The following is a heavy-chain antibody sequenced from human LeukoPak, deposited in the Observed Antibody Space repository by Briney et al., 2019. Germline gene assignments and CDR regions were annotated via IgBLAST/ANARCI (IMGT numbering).Heavy chain of an antibody. CDR1: GGAISSYY. CDR2: IYYSGST. Sequence: SETLSLTCTVSGGAISSYYWCWIRQPPGKGLEWIGYIYYSGSTNHNPSLKSRVIISVDTSKNQFSLKLSSVTAAATAVYYCARDSSSQSGMDVWGQGTTVTVSS. V-gene: IGHV4-59*01. J-gene: IGHJ6*02. D-gene: IGHD6-13*01. CDR3: ARDSSSQSGMDV.